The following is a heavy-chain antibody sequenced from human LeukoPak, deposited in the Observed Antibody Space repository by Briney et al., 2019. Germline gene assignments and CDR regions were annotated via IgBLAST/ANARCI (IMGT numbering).Heavy chain of an antibody. Sequence: PGRSLRLSCAASGFTFSSYGMHWVRQVPGKGLEWVAVIWYDGSNKYYADSVKGRFTISRDNSKNTLYLQMNSLRAEDTAVYYCARDRGHSSSYFDYWGQGTLVTVSS. J-gene: IGHJ4*02. CDR1: GFTFSSYG. CDR2: IWYDGSNK. V-gene: IGHV3-33*01. D-gene: IGHD6-6*01. CDR3: ARDRGHSSSYFDY.